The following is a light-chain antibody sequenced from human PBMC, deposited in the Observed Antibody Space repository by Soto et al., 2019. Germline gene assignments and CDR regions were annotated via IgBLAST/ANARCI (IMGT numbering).Light chain of an antibody. J-gene: IGKJ1*01. CDR1: QSVSSY. Sequence: EIVLTQSPATLSLSPGERATLSCRASQSVSSYLAWYQQKPGQAPRLLIYDASNRATGIPARFSGSGSGTDFTLTISSLEPEDFAVYYCQQRSISWTFCQGTKVEIK. CDR3: QQRSISWT. CDR2: DAS. V-gene: IGKV3-11*01.